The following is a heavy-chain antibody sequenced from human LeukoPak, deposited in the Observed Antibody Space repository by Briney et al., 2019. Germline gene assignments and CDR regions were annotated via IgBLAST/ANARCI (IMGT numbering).Heavy chain of an antibody. Sequence: ASVKASCKASGYTFTSYYMHWVRQAPGQGLEWMGIINPSDGSTNYAQKFQGRVTMTRDTSTSTVYMELSSLKSEGTAVYYCARVPSSYYYGMDVWGQGTTVTVSS. CDR2: INPSDGST. CDR1: GYTFTSYY. J-gene: IGHJ6*02. D-gene: IGHD2-2*01. V-gene: IGHV1-46*01. CDR3: ARVPSSYYYGMDV.